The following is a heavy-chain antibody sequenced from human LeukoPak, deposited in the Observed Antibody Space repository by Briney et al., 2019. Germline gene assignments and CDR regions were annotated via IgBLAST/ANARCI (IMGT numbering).Heavy chain of an antibody. D-gene: IGHD3-22*01. J-gene: IGHJ4*02. V-gene: IGHV3-15*01. Sequence: PGGSLRLSCAGSGFTFSNAWMNWVRQAPGKGLEWVGRIKSKVDGGTTDYAAPVKGRFTISRDDPKNTVCLQMNSLKTEDTAVYYCSTGGYYEDYWGQGTLVTVSS. CDR3: STGGYYEDY. CDR1: GFTFSNAW. CDR2: IKSKVDGGTT.